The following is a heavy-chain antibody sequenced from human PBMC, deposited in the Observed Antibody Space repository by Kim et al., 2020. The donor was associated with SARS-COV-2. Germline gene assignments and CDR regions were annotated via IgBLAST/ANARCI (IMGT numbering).Heavy chain of an antibody. D-gene: IGHD3-22*01. V-gene: IGHV1-18*01. J-gene: IGHJ4*02. Sequence: ASVKVSCKASGYTFTSYGISWVRQAPGQGLEWMGWISAYNGNTNYAQKLQGRVTMTTDTSTSTAYMELSSLRSDDTAVYYCARDPYDSSGYYYGAGDYWGQGTLVTVSS. CDR2: ISAYNGNT. CDR3: ARDPYDSSGYYYGAGDY. CDR1: GYTFTSYG.